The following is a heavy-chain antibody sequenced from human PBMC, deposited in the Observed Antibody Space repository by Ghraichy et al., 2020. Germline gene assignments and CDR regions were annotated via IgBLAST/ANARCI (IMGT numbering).Heavy chain of an antibody. D-gene: IGHD3-22*01. CDR1: GYTFTSYD. Sequence: ASVKVSCKASGYTFTSYDINWVRQATGQGLEWMGWMNPNSGNTGYAQKFQGRVTMTRNTSISTAYMELSSLRSEDTAVYYCARASSGYYSDAFDIWGQGTMVTVSS. CDR3: ARASSGYYSDAFDI. V-gene: IGHV1-8*01. J-gene: IGHJ3*02. CDR2: MNPNSGNT.